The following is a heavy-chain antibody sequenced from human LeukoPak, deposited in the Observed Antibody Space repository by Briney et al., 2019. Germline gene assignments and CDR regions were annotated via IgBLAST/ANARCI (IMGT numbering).Heavy chain of an antibody. CDR2: IYYSGST. CDR1: GGSISSYY. J-gene: IGHJ5*02. V-gene: IGHV4-59*01. D-gene: IGHD3-10*01. Sequence: SETLSLTCTVSGGSISSYYWSWIRQPPGKGLEWIGYIYYSGSTNYNPSLKSRVTISVDTSKNQFSLKLSSATAADTAVYYCARVHITMVRGAAYPPWFDPWGQGTLVTVSS. CDR3: ARVHITMVRGAAYPPWFDP.